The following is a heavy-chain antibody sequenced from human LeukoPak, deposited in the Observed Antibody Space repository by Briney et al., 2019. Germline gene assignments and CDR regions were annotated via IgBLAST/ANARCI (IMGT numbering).Heavy chain of an antibody. V-gene: IGHV4-39*01. Sequence: PSETLSLTCTVSGVSISSSSYYWGWIRQPPGKGLEWIGSIYYTGSTYYNPSLKSRVTISVDTPKNQFSLKLSSVTAADTAVYYCARHALAVAGQFDYWGQGTLVTVSS. CDR2: IYYTGST. CDR3: ARHALAVAGQFDY. D-gene: IGHD6-19*01. J-gene: IGHJ4*02. CDR1: GVSISSSSYY.